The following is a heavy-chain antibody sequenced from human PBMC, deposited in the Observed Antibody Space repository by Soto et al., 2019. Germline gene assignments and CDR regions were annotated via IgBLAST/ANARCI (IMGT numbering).Heavy chain of an antibody. V-gene: IGHV1-24*01. CDR2: FDPEDGET. J-gene: IGHJ5*02. CDR1: GYTLTELS. Sequence: ASVKVSCKVSGYTLTELSMHWVRQAPGKGLERMGGFDPEDGETIYAQKFQGRVTMTEDTSTDTAYMELSSLRSEDTAVYYCAAQGWDIGGGSCYWFDPWGQGTLVTVSS. CDR3: AAQGWDIGGGSCYWFDP. D-gene: IGHD2-15*01.